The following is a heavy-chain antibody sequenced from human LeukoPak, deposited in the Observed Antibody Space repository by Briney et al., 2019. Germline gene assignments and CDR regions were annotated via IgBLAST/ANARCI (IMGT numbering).Heavy chain of an antibody. CDR2: IYYSGST. D-gene: IGHD2-8*02. Sequence: SETLSLTCTVSGGSFSSGSYYWSWIRQPPGKGLEWIGYIYYSGSTNYNPSLKSRVTISVDRSKNQFSLKLSSVTAADTAVYYCARDSGGMDVWGQGTTVTVSS. V-gene: IGHV4-61*01. J-gene: IGHJ6*02. CDR3: ARDSGGMDV. CDR1: GGSFSSGSYY.